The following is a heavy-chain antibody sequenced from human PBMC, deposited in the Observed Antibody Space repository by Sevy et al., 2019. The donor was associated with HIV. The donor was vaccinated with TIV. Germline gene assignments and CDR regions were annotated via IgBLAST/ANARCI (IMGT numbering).Heavy chain of an antibody. V-gene: IGHV4-59*01. D-gene: IGHD5-12*01. J-gene: IGHJ4*02. CDR3: ARARSGYDLYYFDY. Sequence: SETLSLTCTVSGGSISSYYWSWIRQPPGKGLEWIGYIYYSGSTNYNPSLKSRVTISVDTSKNQFALKLSSVTAADTAVYYCARARSGYDLYYFDYWGQGTLVTVS. CDR2: IYYSGST. CDR1: GGSISSYY.